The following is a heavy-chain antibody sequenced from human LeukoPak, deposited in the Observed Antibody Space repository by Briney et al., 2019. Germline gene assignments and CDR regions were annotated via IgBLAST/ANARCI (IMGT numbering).Heavy chain of an antibody. V-gene: IGHV3-49*03. CDR1: GFTFADYA. Sequence: GGSLRLSCTTSGFTFADYAMSWFRQAPGKGLEWVGFIRSKSNGGTTHYAASVEGRFTISRDDSDSIAYLQMNSLKTEDTAVYYCVRDYRYAGHESVYWGQGTLVTVSS. D-gene: IGHD5-12*01. J-gene: IGHJ4*02. CDR3: VRDYRYAGHESVY. CDR2: IRSKSNGGTT.